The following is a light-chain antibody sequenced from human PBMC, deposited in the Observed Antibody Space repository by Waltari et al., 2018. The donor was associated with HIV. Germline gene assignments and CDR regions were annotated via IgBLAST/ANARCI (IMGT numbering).Light chain of an antibody. CDR2: EVT. J-gene: IGLJ1*01. CDR1: SSDLINYNY. V-gene: IGLV2-8*01. CDR3: SSYVGSDNPYV. Sequence: QSALTQPPSASGSPGQSVTISCTGTSSDLINYNYVSWYQQYPGKAPKLIIFEVTKRPSGVPDRFSGSKSSDTASLTVSGLQAEDEADYYCSSYVGSDNPYVFGSGTKVTVL.